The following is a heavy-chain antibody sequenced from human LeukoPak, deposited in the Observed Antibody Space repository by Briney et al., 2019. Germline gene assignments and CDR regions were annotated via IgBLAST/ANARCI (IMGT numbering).Heavy chain of an antibody. D-gene: IGHD3-10*01. J-gene: IGHJ6*03. V-gene: IGHV3-23*01. Sequence: GGSLRLSCAASGFTFSSYAMTWVRQAPGKGLQWVSAVSGSGAHTYYADSVKGRFTISRDNSKNTLYLQMNSLRAEDTAVYYCAKDGGRYYGSGSYYSGYYYYMDVWGKGTTVTISS. CDR2: VSGSGAHT. CDR1: GFTFSSYA. CDR3: AKDGGRYYGSGSYYSGYYYYMDV.